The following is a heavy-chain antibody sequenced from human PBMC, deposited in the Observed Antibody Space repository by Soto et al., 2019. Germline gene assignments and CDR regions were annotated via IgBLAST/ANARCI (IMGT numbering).Heavy chain of an antibody. CDR2: IIPIFGTA. V-gene: IGHV1-69*06. J-gene: IGHJ3*02. CDR1: GGTFSSYA. Sequence: QVQLVQSGAEVKKPGSSVKVSCKASGGTFSSYAISWVRQAPGQGIEWMGGIIPIFGTANYEQKFQGRVTIPADKSTSTAYMELSSLRSEDTAVYYCATLPTTYYYDSSGYYPGDAFDIWGQGTMVTVSS. D-gene: IGHD3-22*01. CDR3: ATLPTTYYYDSSGYYPGDAFDI.